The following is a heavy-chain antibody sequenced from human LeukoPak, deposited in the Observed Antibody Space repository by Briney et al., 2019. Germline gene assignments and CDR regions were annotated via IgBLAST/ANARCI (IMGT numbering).Heavy chain of an antibody. Sequence: SVKVSCKASGGTFSSYAISWVRQAPGQGLEWMGGIIPIFGTANYAQKFQGRVTITADESTSTAYMELSSLRSEDTAVYYCASRYYDSSVLHYYGMNVWGQGTTVTVSS. CDR3: ASRYYDSSVLHYYGMNV. CDR1: GGTFSSYA. J-gene: IGHJ6*02. CDR2: IIPIFGTA. D-gene: IGHD3-22*01. V-gene: IGHV1-69*13.